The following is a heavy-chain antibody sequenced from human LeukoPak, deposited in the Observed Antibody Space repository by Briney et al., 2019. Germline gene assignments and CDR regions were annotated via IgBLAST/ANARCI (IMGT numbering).Heavy chain of an antibody. D-gene: IGHD3-16*01. CDR3: AKDRSEGVFDY. J-gene: IGHJ4*02. CDR1: GFTFSSYA. CDR2: ISGSGGST. Sequence: GGSLRLSCAASGFTFSSYAMSWVRHAPGDGLGWVSVISGSGGSTYYADSVKGRFTISRDKSKQTLYLQMNSLRAEDTAVYYCAKDRSEGVFDYWGQGTLVTVSS. V-gene: IGHV3-23*01.